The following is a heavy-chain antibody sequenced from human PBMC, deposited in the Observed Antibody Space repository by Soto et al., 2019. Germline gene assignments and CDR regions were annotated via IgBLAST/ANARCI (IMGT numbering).Heavy chain of an antibody. V-gene: IGHV4-39*01. J-gene: IGHJ6*02. D-gene: IGHD5-12*01. CDR3: ARRYSGYVRPDYYYYGMDV. Sequence: KTSETLSLTCTVSGGSISSSSYYWGWIRQPPGKGLEWIGSIYYSGSTYYNPSLKSRVTISVDTSKNQFSLKLSSVTAADTAVYYCARRYSGYVRPDYYYYGMDVWGQGTTVTVSS. CDR1: GGSISSSSYY. CDR2: IYYSGST.